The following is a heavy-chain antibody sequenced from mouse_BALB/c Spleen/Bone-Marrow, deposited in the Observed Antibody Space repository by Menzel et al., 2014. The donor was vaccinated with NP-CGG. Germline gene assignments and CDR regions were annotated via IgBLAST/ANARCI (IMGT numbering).Heavy chain of an antibody. CDR1: GFTFSSYA. J-gene: IGHJ4*01. Sequence: EVHLVESGGGLVKPGGSLKLSCAASGFTFSSYAMSWVRQSPEKRLEWVAEISSGGSYTYYPDTVTGRFTISRDNAKNTLYLEMSSLRSEDTAMYYCARITKSSYYYAMDYWGQGTSVTVSS. V-gene: IGHV5-9-4*01. D-gene: IGHD1-1*01. CDR2: ISSGGSYT. CDR3: ARITKSSYYYAMDY.